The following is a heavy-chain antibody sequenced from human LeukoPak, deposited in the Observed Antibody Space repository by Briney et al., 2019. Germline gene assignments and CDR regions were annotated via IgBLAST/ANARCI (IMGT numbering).Heavy chain of an antibody. V-gene: IGHV7-4-1*02. CDR2: INTNTGNP. D-gene: IGHD5-18*01. CDR1: GYTFTSYA. J-gene: IGHJ6*02. Sequence: ASVKVSCKASGYTFTSYAMNWVRQAPGQGLEWMGWINTNTGNPTYAQGFTGRFVFSLDTSVSTAYLQISSLKAEDTAVYYCARVPSSYGYYYGMDVWGQGTTVTVPS. CDR3: ARVPSSYGYYYGMDV.